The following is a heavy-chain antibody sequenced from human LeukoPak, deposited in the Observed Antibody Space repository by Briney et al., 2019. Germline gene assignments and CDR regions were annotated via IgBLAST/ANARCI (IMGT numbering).Heavy chain of an antibody. J-gene: IGHJ3*02. D-gene: IGHD2-2*02. V-gene: IGHV4-34*01. Sequence: SETLSLTCAVYGGSFSGYYWSWIRQPPGKGLEWIGEIYHSGSTNYNPSLKSRVTISVDTSKNQFSLKLSSVTAADTAVYYCAREGGYCSSTSCYNGLGAFDIWGQGTMVTVSS. CDR1: GGSFSGYY. CDR2: IYHSGST. CDR3: AREGGYCSSTSCYNGLGAFDI.